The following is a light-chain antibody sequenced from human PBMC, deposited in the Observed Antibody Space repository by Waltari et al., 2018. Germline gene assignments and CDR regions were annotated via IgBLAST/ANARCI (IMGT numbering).Light chain of an antibody. V-gene: IGKV3-20*01. CDR2: DAS. J-gene: IGKJ1*01. CDR3: QNYVSLPVT. CDR1: QSVSSS. Sequence: EIVLTQSPGTLALSPGEIATLSCRASQSVSSSLAWYQKKHGQAPRLLIYDASTMATGIPDRFSGSGSVTDFSLTSSRLEPEDFAVYYSQNYVSLPVTLGQGTKVDIK.